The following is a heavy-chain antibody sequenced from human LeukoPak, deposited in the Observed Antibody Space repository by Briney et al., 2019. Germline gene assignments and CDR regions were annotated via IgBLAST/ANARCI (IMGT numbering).Heavy chain of an antibody. D-gene: IGHD3-16*01. Sequence: SETLSLTCTVSGGSISSGGYYWSWIRQHPGKGLEWIGYIYYSGSTYYNPSLKSRVTISVDTSKNQFSLKLSSVTAADTAVYYCARHRGSIMITFGGVNLYFDYWGQGTLVTVSS. V-gene: IGHV4-39*01. CDR3: ARHRGSIMITFGGVNLYFDY. CDR2: IYYSGST. CDR1: GGSISSGGYY. J-gene: IGHJ4*02.